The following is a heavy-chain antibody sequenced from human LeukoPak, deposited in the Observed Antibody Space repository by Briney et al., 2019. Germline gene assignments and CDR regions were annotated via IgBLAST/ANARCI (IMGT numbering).Heavy chain of an antibody. CDR2: INPNSGGT. V-gene: IGHV1-2*06. CDR3: ARAVSRGAPAD. Sequence: ASVKVSCQASGYTFTGYYMHWVRQAPGQGLAWMGLINPNSGGTNYAQKFQGRVTMTRDTSISTACMQLSRLRSDDTAVYYCARAVSRGAPADWGQGTLVTVSS. CDR1: GYTFTGYY. J-gene: IGHJ4*02. D-gene: IGHD6-13*01.